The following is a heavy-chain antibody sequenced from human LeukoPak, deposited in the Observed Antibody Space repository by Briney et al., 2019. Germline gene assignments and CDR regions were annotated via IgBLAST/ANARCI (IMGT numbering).Heavy chain of an antibody. CDR2: MNSNSGNT. D-gene: IGHD2-21*02. J-gene: IGHJ6*03. CDR1: GYTFTSYD. V-gene: IGHV1-8*03. CDR3: AAMVVTAASTYYYYMDV. Sequence: ASVTVSCKASGYTFTSYDINWVRQAPGQGLEWMGWMNSNSGNTGYAQKFQGRLTITRITSISTAYMELSSLRSEDTAVYYCAAMVVTAASTYYYYMDVWGKGTTVTISS.